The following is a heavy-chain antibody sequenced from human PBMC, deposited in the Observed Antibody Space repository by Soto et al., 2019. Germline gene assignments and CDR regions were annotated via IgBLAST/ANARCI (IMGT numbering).Heavy chain of an antibody. CDR2: ISGSGGST. D-gene: IGHD6-13*01. CDR3: AKDLASYSSSWAFDY. J-gene: IGHJ4*02. V-gene: IGHV3-23*01. Sequence: EVQLLESGGGLVQPGGSLRLSCAASGFTFSSYAMSCVRQAPGKGLEWVSAISGSGGSTYYADPVKGRFTISRDNSKNTLYLQMNSLRAEDTAVYYCAKDLASYSSSWAFDYWGQGPLVTVSS. CDR1: GFTFSSYA.